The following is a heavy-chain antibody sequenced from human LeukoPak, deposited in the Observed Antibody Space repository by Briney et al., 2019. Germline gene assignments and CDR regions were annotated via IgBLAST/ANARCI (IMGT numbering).Heavy chain of an antibody. J-gene: IGHJ4*02. D-gene: IGHD5-18*01. CDR1: GGSFSGYY. Sequence: SETLSLTCAVYGGSFSGYYWSWIRQPPGKGLEWIGEINHSGSTNYNPSLKSRVTISVDTSKNQFSLKLSSVTAADTAVYYCARVGYSYGSDYWGQGALVTVSS. V-gene: IGHV4-34*01. CDR2: INHSGST. CDR3: ARVGYSYGSDY.